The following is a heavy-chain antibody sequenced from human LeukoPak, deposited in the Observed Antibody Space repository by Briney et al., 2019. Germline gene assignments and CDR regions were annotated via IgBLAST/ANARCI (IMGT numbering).Heavy chain of an antibody. V-gene: IGHV4-34*01. CDR1: GGSFSGYY. CDR2: INHSGST. Sequence: PSETLSLTCAVYGGSFSGYYWSWIRQPPGKGLEWIGEINHSGSTNYNPSLKSRVTISVDTSKNQFSLKLSSVTAADTAVYYCARDPDYYDSSGYHGAFDIWGQGTMVTVSS. CDR3: ARDPDYYDSSGYHGAFDI. J-gene: IGHJ3*02. D-gene: IGHD3-22*01.